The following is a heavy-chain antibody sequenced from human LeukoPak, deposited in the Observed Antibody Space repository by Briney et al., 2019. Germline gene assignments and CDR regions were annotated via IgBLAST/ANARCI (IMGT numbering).Heavy chain of an antibody. CDR2: INPSGSST. CDR3: ARDNSVGDIAWWFDP. J-gene: IGHJ5*02. D-gene: IGHD3-16*02. Sequence: ASVKVSCKASGYTFTSHYMHWVRQPPGQGLDGMGLINPSGSSTLYAQKFHGRVTITRDMSTTTDYMELSSLRSEDTAVYYCARDNSVGDIAWWFDPWGQGTLVTVSS. V-gene: IGHV1-46*01. CDR1: GYTFTSHY.